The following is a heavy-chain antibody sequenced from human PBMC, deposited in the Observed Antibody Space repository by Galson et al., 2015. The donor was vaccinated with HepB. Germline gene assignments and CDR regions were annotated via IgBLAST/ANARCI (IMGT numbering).Heavy chain of an antibody. CDR2: IKEDGSEK. Sequence: SLRLSCAASGFTFSSSWMSWVRQAPGKGLEWVANIKEDGSEKYYVDSVKGRFTISRDNAKNSLYLQMNSLRAEDTAVYYRARGADWNSFDYWGQGTLVAVSS. D-gene: IGHD1-1*01. CDR1: GFTFSSSW. J-gene: IGHJ4*02. CDR3: ARGADWNSFDY. V-gene: IGHV3-7*03.